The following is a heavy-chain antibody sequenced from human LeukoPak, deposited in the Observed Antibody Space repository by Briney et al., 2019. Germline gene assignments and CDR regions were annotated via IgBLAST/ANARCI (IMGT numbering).Heavy chain of an antibody. J-gene: IGHJ4*02. CDR1: GFTFSSYS. D-gene: IGHD1-26*01. V-gene: IGHV3-21*01. CDR2: ISSSSSYI. CDR3: TTSGSSLFDY. Sequence: GGSLRLSCAASGFTFSSYSMNWVRQAPGKGLEWVSFISSSSSYIYYADSVKGRFTISRDDAKNSLYLQMNSLRAEDTAVYYCTTSGSSLFDYWGQGTLVTVSS.